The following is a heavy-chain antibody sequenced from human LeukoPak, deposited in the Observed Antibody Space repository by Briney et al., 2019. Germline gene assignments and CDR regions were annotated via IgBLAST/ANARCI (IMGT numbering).Heavy chain of an antibody. CDR1: GFTFDDYA. Sequence: PGGSLRLSCAASGFTFDDYAMHWVRQAPGKGLEWVSLISGDGGSTYYADSVKGRFTISRDNSKNSLYLQMNSLRTEDTALHYCAKDIMAANWFDPWGQGTLVTVS. V-gene: IGHV3-43*02. CDR2: ISGDGGST. CDR3: AKDIMAANWFDP. J-gene: IGHJ5*02. D-gene: IGHD2-8*01.